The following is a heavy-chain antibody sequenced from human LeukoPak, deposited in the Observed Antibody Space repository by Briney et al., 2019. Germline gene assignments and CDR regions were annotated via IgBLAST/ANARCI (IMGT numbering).Heavy chain of an antibody. CDR3: ARYEGYCSGGSCYSPLDY. D-gene: IGHD2-15*01. CDR2: IYTSGST. Sequence: SENLSLTCTVSGGSISSYYWSWIRQPAGKGLEWIGRIYTSGSTNYNPSLKSRVTMSVDTSKNQFSLKLSSVTAADTAVYYCARYEGYCSGGSCYSPLDYWGQGTLVTVSS. V-gene: IGHV4-4*07. CDR1: GGSISSYY. J-gene: IGHJ4*02.